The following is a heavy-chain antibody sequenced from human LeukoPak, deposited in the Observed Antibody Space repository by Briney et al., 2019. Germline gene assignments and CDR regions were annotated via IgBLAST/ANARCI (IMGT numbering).Heavy chain of an antibody. D-gene: IGHD6-19*01. CDR2: IKSKTDGGTT. CDR1: GFTFSNAY. J-gene: IGHJ4*02. V-gene: IGHV3-15*01. CDR3: TAGSYSSGEIDY. Sequence: GGSLRLSCAASGFTFSNAYMIWVRQAPGKGLEWVGRIKSKTDGGTTDYAAPVKGRFTISRDDSKNTLYLQMNSLKTEDTAVYYCTAGSYSSGEIDYWGQGTLVTVSS.